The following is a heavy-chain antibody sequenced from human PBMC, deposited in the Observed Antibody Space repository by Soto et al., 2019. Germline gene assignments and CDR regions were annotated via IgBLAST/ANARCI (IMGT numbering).Heavy chain of an antibody. CDR1: GFTFSSYA. CDR2: ISYDGSNK. Sequence: HPGGSLRLSCAASGFTFSSYAMHWVRQAPGKGLEWVAVISYDGSNKYYADSVKGRFTISRDNSKNTLYLQMNSLRAEDTAVYYCARDRGSAYCGGDCYSDLDYWDQGTLVTVSS. CDR3: ARDRGSAYCGGDCYSDLDY. V-gene: IGHV3-30-3*01. J-gene: IGHJ4*02. D-gene: IGHD2-21*02.